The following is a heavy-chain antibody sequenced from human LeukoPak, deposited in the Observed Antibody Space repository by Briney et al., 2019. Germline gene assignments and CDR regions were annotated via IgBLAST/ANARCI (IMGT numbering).Heavy chain of an antibody. CDR3: ARDGLKMGYDFWSGYDYGMDV. J-gene: IGHJ6*02. Sequence: SETLSLTCAVYGGSFSGYYWSWIRQPPGKGLEWIGYIYYSGSTNYNPSLKSRVTISVDTSKNQFSLKLSSVTAADTAVYYCARDGLKMGYDFWSGYDYGMDVWGQGTTVTVSS. CDR2: IYYSGST. CDR1: GGSFSGYY. D-gene: IGHD3-3*01. V-gene: IGHV4-59*01.